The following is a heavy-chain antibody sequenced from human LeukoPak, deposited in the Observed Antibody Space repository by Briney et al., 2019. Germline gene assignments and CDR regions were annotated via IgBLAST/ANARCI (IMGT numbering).Heavy chain of an antibody. CDR3: ARARILRYFDWLPYFDY. Sequence: GGSLRLSCAASGFTFSDYFMSWIRKAPGKGLEWVSYISSSSSYTNYADSVKGRFTISRDNAKNSLYLQMNSLRAEDTAVYYCARARILRYFDWLPYFDYWGQGTLVTVSS. V-gene: IGHV3-11*05. J-gene: IGHJ4*02. CDR1: GFTFSDYF. D-gene: IGHD3-9*01. CDR2: ISSSSSYT.